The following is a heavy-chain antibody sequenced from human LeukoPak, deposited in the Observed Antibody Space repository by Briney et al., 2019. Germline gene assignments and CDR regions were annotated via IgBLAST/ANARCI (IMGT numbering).Heavy chain of an antibody. CDR1: GGTFSSYA. CDR3: ARGGRFYYYYYMDV. J-gene: IGHJ6*03. CDR2: IIPISGTA. Sequence: ASVKVSCKASGGTFSSYAISWVRQAPGQGLEWMGGIIPISGTANYAQKFQGRVTITADESTSTAYMELSSLRSEDTAVYYCARGGRFYYYYYMDVWGKGTTVTVSS. V-gene: IGHV1-69*13. D-gene: IGHD3-3*01.